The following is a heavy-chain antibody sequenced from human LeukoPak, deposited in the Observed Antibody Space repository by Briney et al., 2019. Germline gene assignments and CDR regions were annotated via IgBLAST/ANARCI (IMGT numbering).Heavy chain of an antibody. J-gene: IGHJ5*02. CDR1: GFTFSSYA. V-gene: IGHV3-30-3*01. CDR3: ARDAQATYPRFDP. Sequence: GGSLRLSCAASGFTFSSYAMHWVRQAPGKGLEWVAVISYDGSNKYYADSVKGRFTISRDNSKNTLYLQMNSLRAEDTAVYYCARDAQATYPRFDPWGQGTLVTVSS. CDR2: ISYDGSNK.